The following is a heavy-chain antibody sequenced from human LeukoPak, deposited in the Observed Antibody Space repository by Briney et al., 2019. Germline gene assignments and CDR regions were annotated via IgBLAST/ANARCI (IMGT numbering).Heavy chain of an antibody. CDR2: INPSGGST. CDR1: GNTFTSYD. J-gene: IGHJ6*03. V-gene: IGHV1-46*01. Sequence: ASVKVSCKASGNTFTSYDINWVRQAPGQGLEWMGIINPSGGSTSYAQKFQGRVTMTRDMSTSTVYMELSSLRSEDTAVYYCARSNYCSGGSCYPYYYYMDVWGKGTTVTVSS. CDR3: ARSNYCSGGSCYPYYYYMDV. D-gene: IGHD2-15*01.